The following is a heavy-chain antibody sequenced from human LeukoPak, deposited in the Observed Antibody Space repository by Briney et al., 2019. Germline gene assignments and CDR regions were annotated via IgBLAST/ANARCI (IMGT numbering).Heavy chain of an antibody. D-gene: IGHD5-18*01. CDR2: ISSSSSYI. J-gene: IGHJ4*02. V-gene: IGHV3-21*01. Sequence: PGGSLRLSCAASGFTFSSYSMNWVRKAPGKGLEWVSSISSSSSYIYYADSVKGRFTISRDNAKNSLYLQMNSLRAEDTAVYYCARDKYSYGPLDYGDYWGQGTLVTVSS. CDR3: ARDKYSYGPLDYGDY. CDR1: GFTFSSYS.